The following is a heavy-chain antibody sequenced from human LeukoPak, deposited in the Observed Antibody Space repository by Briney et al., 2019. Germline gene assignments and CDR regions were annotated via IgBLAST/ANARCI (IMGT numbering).Heavy chain of an antibody. J-gene: IGHJ5*02. CDR1: GGSISSYY. D-gene: IGHD2-2*01. Sequence: SETLSLTCTVSGGSISSYYWSWIRQPPGKGLEWSGYIYYSGSTKYNPSLKSRVTISVDTSKTQFSLKLSSVTAADTAVYYCARDFLECSSTSCYHGLDPWGQGTLVTVSS. V-gene: IGHV4-59*01. CDR3: ARDFLECSSTSCYHGLDP. CDR2: IYYSGST.